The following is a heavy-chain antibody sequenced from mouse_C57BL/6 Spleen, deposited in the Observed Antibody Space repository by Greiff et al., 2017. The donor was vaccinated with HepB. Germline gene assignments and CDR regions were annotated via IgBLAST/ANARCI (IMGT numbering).Heavy chain of an antibody. CDR1: GYTFTSYW. CDR2: IHPNSGST. CDR3: ARWGGSSSFAY. D-gene: IGHD1-1*01. V-gene: IGHV1-64*01. Sequence: QVQLQQPGAELVKPGASVRLSCKASGYTFTSYWMHWVKQRPGQGLEWIGMIHPNSGSTNYNEKFKSKATLTVDKSSSTAYMQLSSLTSEDSAVYYCARWGGSSSFAYWGQGTLVTVSA. J-gene: IGHJ3*01.